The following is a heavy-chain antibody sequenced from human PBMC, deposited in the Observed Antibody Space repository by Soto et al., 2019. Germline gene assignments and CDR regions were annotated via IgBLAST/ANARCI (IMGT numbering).Heavy chain of an antibody. CDR1: GFTFSSYG. V-gene: IGHV3-30*18. Sequence: GGSLRLSCAASGFTFSSYGMHWVRQAPGKGLEWVAVISYDGSNKYYADSVKGRFTISRDNSKNTLYLQMNSLRAEDTAVYYCAKDIGQIVVVPAAMLLWGQGTTVTVSS. D-gene: IGHD2-2*01. CDR3: AKDIGQIVVVPAAMLL. J-gene: IGHJ6*02. CDR2: ISYDGSNK.